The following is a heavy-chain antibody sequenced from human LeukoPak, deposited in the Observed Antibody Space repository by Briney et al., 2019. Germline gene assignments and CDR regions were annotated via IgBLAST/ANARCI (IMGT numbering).Heavy chain of an antibody. V-gene: IGHV5-51*01. J-gene: IGHJ5*02. CDR2: IHPGNSGT. Sequence: TGESLKISCKGSGYSFTNYWIAWVRQMHGIGLEWMGSIHPGNSGTTYSPSFQGQVTLSADKSISTAYLQWSSLKASDTALYYCARHPTGFLNWFDPWGQGTLVTVSS. CDR3: ARHPTGFLNWFDP. CDR1: GYSFTNYW. D-gene: IGHD1-14*01.